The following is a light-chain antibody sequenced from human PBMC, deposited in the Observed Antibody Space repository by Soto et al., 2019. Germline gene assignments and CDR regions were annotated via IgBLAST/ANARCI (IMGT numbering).Light chain of an antibody. CDR2: EVS. CDR1: RSDVGGYNY. CDR3: SSYTSSSIDYV. V-gene: IGLV2-14*01. J-gene: IGLJ1*01. Sequence: QSALTQPASVSGSPGQSITISCTGTRSDVGGYNYVSWYQQHPGKAPKLRIYEVSNRPSGVSNRFSGTKSGNAASLTISGLQAEHEADYYCSSYTSSSIDYVFGTGTKLTVL.